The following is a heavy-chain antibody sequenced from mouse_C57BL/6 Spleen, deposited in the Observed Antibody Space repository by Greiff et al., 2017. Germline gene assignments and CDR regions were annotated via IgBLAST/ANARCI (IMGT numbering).Heavy chain of an antibody. V-gene: IGHV10-1*01. CDR2: IRSKSNNYAT. Sequence: GGGLVQPKGSLKLSCAASGFSFNTYAMNWVRQAPGKGLEWVARIRSKSNNYATYYADSVKDRITISRDDSESMLYLQMNNLKTEDTAMYYCVREGSWFAYWGQGTLVTVSA. J-gene: IGHJ3*01. CDR3: VREGSWFAY. CDR1: GFSFNTYA.